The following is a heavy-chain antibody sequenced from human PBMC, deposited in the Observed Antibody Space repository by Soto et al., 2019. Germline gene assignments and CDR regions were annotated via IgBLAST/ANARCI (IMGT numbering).Heavy chain of an antibody. Sequence: QVQLVQSGAEVKNPGASVKVSCKASGYTFTRYGIGWARQAPGQGLEWMGWINTYNGNTNYAQNVQGRVTLTTDTATRKSYTELRSLRSNNTAIYYCAMVDVYVTPSPQDVWGQGTTVIVSS. J-gene: IGHJ6*02. D-gene: IGHD3-16*01. V-gene: IGHV1-18*01. CDR3: AMVDVYVTPSPQDV. CDR2: INTYNGNT. CDR1: GYTFTRYG.